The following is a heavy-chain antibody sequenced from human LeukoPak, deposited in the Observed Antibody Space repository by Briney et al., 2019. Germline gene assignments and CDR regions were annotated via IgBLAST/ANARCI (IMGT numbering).Heavy chain of an antibody. CDR1: GGSFSGYY. J-gene: IGHJ6*03. CDR3: ARLRTQRYCSSTSCYHYYYYMDV. CDR2: INHSGST. D-gene: IGHD2-2*01. V-gene: IGHV4-34*01. Sequence: ASETLSLTCAVYGGSFSGYYWSWIRQPPGKGLEWIGEINHSGSTNYNPSLKSRVTISVDTSKNQFSLKLSSVTAADTAVYYCARLRTQRYCSSTSCYHYYYYMDVWGKGTTVTVSS.